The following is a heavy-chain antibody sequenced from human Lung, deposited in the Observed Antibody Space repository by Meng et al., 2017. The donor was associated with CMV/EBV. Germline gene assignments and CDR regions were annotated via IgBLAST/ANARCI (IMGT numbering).Heavy chain of an antibody. D-gene: IGHD3-16*01. Sequence: GSLRLXCTVSGGSISSSSYYWGWIRQPPGKGLEWIGSIYYSGSTYYNPSLKSRVTISVDTSKNQFSLKLSSVTAADTAVYYCARHFGEWQQPYYYYYGMDVWGQGTTVTVSS. CDR1: GGSISSSSYY. J-gene: IGHJ6*02. CDR3: ARHFGEWQQPYYYYYGMDV. CDR2: IYYSGST. V-gene: IGHV4-39*01.